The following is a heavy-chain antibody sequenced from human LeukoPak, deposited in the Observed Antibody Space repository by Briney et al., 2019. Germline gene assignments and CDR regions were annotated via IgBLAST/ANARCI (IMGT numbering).Heavy chain of an antibody. CDR1: GGSFSGYY. V-gene: IGHV4-34*01. D-gene: IGHD3-22*01. Sequence: PSGTLSLTCAVYGGSFSGYYWSWIRQPPGKGLEWIGEINHSGSTNHNPSLKSRVTISVDTSKNQFSLKLSSVTAADTAVYYCASADYYDSSGYYRHFDYWGQGTLVTVSS. CDR2: INHSGST. CDR3: ASADYYDSSGYYRHFDY. J-gene: IGHJ4*02.